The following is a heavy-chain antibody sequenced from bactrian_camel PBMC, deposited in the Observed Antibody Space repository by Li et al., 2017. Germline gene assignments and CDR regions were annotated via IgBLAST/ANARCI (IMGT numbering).Heavy chain of an antibody. V-gene: IGHV3S40*01. D-gene: IGHD6*01. CDR1: GFTFSNYI. CDR2: IRSGGGTE. CDR3: ASPERSGRTVVSGLNY. Sequence: DVQLVESGGGLVQPGGSLRLSCTVSGFTFSNYIMSWVRQGPGKGLEWVSAIRSGGGTEYYADSVKGRFTISRDNAKSAVYLHLNNLKTEDVAMYYCASPERSGRTVVSGLNYWGQGTQVTVS. J-gene: IGHJ4*01.